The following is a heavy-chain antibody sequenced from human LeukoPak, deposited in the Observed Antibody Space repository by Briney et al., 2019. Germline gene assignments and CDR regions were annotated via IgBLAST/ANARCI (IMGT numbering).Heavy chain of an antibody. V-gene: IGHV3-74*01. CDR2: IKSDGSST. CDR1: GFTFSSYR. Sequence: GGSLRLSCAASGFTFSSYRMHWVRQAPGKGLVWVSDIKSDGSSTSYADSVKGRFTVSRDNAKNTLYLQMNGLRAEDTAVYYCARVDGGNTAYNYWGQGTLVTVSS. J-gene: IGHJ4*02. CDR3: ARVDGGNTAYNY. D-gene: IGHD4-23*01.